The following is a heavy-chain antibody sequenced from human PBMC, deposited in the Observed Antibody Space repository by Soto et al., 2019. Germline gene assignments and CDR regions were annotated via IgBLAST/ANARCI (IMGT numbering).Heavy chain of an antibody. D-gene: IGHD3-3*01. CDR2: ISYDGSNK. J-gene: IGHJ6*02. Sequence: GRSLRLSCAASGFTFSSYAMHWVRQAPGKGLEWVAVISYDGSNKYYADSVKGRFTISRDNSKNTLYLQMNSLRAEDTAVYYCARCGQVWSCYDFWSGYRGRGGMDVWGQGTTVTVSS. CDR3: ARCGQVWSCYDFWSGYRGRGGMDV. V-gene: IGHV3-30-3*01. CDR1: GFTFSSYA.